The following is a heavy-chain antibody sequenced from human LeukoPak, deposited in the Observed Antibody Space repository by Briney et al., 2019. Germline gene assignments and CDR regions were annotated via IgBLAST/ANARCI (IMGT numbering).Heavy chain of an antibody. D-gene: IGHD3-10*01. V-gene: IGHV4-34*01. CDR2: INHSGST. CDR3: ARRGYYYGSGSYYNFASYWDY. J-gene: IGHJ4*02. Sequence: GSLRLSCAASGFTFSSYWMSWVRQAPGKGLERIGEINHSGSTNYNPSLKSRVTISVDTSKNQFSLKLSSVTAADAAVYYCARRGYYYGSGSYYNFASYWDYWGQGTLVTVSS. CDR1: GFTFSSYW.